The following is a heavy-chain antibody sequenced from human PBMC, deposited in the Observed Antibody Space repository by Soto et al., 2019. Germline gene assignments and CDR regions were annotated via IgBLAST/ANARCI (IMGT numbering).Heavy chain of an antibody. CDR2: IVVVSGST. Sequence: QMQLVQSAAEVREPGTSVRVSCRASGFDFGSFGIQFLRQTRGRGLEWIGWIVVVSGSTNYARHFQGRVAISRDMSSSKAYWDLSDLKSDDTAVYFCSADHPHMAMGWPVWGQGTTVTVSS. V-gene: IGHV1-58*02. D-gene: IGHD1-26*01. J-gene: IGHJ6*02. CDR3: SADHPHMAMGWPV. CDR1: GFDFGSFG.